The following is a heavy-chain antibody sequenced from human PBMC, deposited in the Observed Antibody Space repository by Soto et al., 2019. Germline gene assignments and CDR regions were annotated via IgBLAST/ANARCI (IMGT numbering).Heavy chain of an antibody. CDR2: INPSGGST. CDR1: GYTFTSYY. D-gene: IGHD5-12*01. J-gene: IGHJ4*02. CDR3: ARVYSGYDFEFSLDY. Sequence: ASVKVSCKASGYTFTSYYMHWVRQAPGQGLEWMGIINPSGGSTRYAQKFQGRVTMTRDTSTSTVYMELSSLRSEDTAVYYCARVYSGYDFEFSLDYWGQGTLVTVSS. V-gene: IGHV1-46*01.